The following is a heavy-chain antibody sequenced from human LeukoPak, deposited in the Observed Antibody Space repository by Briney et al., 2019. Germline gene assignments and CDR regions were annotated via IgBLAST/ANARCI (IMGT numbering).Heavy chain of an antibody. V-gene: IGHV3-66*01. CDR1: GFTVSSNY. J-gene: IGHJ3*02. CDR2: IYSGGST. CDR3: ARVGYYADDAFDI. Sequence: GGSLRLSCAASGFTVSSNYMSWVRQAPGKGLEWVSVIYSGGSTYYADSVKGRFTISRDNSKNTLYLQMNSLRAEDTAVYYCARVGYYADDAFDIRGQGTMVTVSS. D-gene: IGHD3-10*01.